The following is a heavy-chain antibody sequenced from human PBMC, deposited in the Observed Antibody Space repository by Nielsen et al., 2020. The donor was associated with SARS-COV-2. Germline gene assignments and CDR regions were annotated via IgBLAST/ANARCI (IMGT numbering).Heavy chain of an antibody. Sequence: SETLSLTCTLSGGSISSYYWSWIRQPPGQGLEWIGYIYYSGSTNYNPSLKSRVTISVDTSKNQFSLKLSSVTAADPAVYYCARSSLTYYDFWSGYYKDSGYMDVWGKGTTVTVSS. CDR2: IYYSGST. D-gene: IGHD3-3*01. V-gene: IGHV4-59*01. CDR1: GGSISSYY. CDR3: ARSSLTYYDFWSGYYKDSGYMDV. J-gene: IGHJ6*03.